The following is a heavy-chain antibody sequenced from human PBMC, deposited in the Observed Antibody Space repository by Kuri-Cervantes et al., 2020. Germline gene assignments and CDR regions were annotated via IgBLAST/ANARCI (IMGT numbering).Heavy chain of an antibody. D-gene: IGHD3-10*01. CDR1: GYTFTGYY. Sequence: ASVKVSCKASGYTFTGYYVHWVRQAPGQGLEWMGWINPKSTVTNCAQKFQGRVTMTRDTSISTAYMELSRLRSDDTAVYYCARGGPTGSGSYAWAWGQGTLVTVSS. J-gene: IGHJ4*02. CDR2: INPKSTVT. CDR3: ARGGPTGSGSYAWA. V-gene: IGHV1-2*02.